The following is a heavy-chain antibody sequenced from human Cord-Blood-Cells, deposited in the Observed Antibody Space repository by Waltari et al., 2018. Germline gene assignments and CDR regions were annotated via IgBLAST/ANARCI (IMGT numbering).Heavy chain of an antibody. D-gene: IGHD3-10*01. V-gene: IGHV4-34*01. Sequence: QVQLQQWGAGLLKPSETLSLTCAVYGGSFRGYYWSWIRQPPGKGLEWIGEINHSGSTNYNPSLKSRVTISVDTSKNQFSLKLSSVTAADTAVYYCARALSYGLDYWGQGTLVTVSS. J-gene: IGHJ4*02. CDR3: ARALSYGLDY. CDR2: INHSGST. CDR1: GGSFRGYY.